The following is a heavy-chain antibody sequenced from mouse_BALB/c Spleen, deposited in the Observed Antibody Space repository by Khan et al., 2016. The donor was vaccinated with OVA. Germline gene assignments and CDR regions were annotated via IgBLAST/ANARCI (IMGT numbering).Heavy chain of an antibody. V-gene: IGHV1-4*01. CDR3: ARRTTGYALDY. Sequence: QVQLKQSGAELARPGASVKMSCKASGYSFTSHTMHWVKQRPGQGLEWIGYINPRSGYTNYNQKFNDKATLTADKSSSTAYMQLSSLTSEDSAVYYCARRTTGYALDYWGQGTSVTVS. J-gene: IGHJ4*01. CDR1: GYSFTSHT. CDR2: INPRSGYT. D-gene: IGHD2-14*01.